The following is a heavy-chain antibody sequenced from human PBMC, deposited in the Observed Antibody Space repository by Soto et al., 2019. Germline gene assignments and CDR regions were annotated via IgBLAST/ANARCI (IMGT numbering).Heavy chain of an antibody. Sequence: QVELVQSGAEVKKPGASVKVSCKAAGYTFTSYYMHWVRQAPGQGLEWMGFINPSGGITTYAQKFQARVTMTRDTSTSTDYMELRTLKSEDTAVYYCARRSIFTWSDAFDIWGQGTMVTVSA. V-gene: IGHV1-46*01. J-gene: IGHJ3*02. CDR3: ARRSIFTWSDAFDI. CDR1: GYTFTSYY. CDR2: INPSGGIT. D-gene: IGHD3-3*01.